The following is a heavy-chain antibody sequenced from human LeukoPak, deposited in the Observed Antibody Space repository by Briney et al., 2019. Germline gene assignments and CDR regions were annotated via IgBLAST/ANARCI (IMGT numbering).Heavy chain of an antibody. D-gene: IGHD3-10*01. CDR1: GFTFSSYG. J-gene: IGHJ5*02. CDR3: ARDYGSGGGYNWFDP. V-gene: IGHV3-33*01. CDR2: IWYDGSNK. Sequence: GGSLRLSCAASGFTFSSYGMHWVRQAPGKGLEWVAVIWYDGSNKYYADSVKGRFTISRDNSKNTLYLQMNSLRAEDTAVYYCARDYGSGGGYNWFDPWGQGTLVTVSS.